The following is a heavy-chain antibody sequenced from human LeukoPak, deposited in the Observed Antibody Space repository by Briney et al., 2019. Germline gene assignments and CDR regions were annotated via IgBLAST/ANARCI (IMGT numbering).Heavy chain of an antibody. Sequence: SQTLSLTCTVSGGSISSGGYYWSWIRQHPGTGLEWLGYIYYSGSTYYNPSLKSRVTISVDTSKNQFSLKLSSVTAADTAVYYCARDRYRYCSSTSCYSYYYYYGMDVWGQGTTVTVSS. CDR1: GGSISSGGYY. CDR3: ARDRYRYCSSTSCYSYYYYYGMDV. V-gene: IGHV4-31*03. CDR2: IYYSGST. D-gene: IGHD2-2*02. J-gene: IGHJ6*02.